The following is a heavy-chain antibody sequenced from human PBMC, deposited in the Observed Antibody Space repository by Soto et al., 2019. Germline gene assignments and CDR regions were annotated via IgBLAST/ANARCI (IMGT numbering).Heavy chain of an antibody. V-gene: IGHV5-10-1*03. CDR3: ARHYVAGGRVGMDV. CDR2: IDPTDSST. D-gene: IGHD6-19*01. Sequence: EVLLVQSGTEVKKPGQSLRISCQGSGYTFTSYWITWVRQLPGKGLEWMGRIDPTDSSTKYSPSFQGHVAISADNSVSTVFLQWSRLKASDTPIYYRARHYVAGGRVGMDVWGQGNKVIVSS. CDR1: GYTFTSYW. J-gene: IGHJ6*02.